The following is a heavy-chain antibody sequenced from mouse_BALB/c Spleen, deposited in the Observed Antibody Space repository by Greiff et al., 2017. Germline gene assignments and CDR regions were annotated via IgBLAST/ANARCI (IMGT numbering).Heavy chain of an antibody. Sequence: DVKLVESGGGLVQPGGSRKLSCAASGFTFSSFGMHWVRQAPEKGLEWVAYISSGSSTIYYADTVKGRFTISRDNPKNTLFLQMTSLRSEDTAMYYCARGDYWGQGTSVTVSS. V-gene: IGHV5-17*02. CDR2: ISSGSSTI. CDR3: ARGDY. J-gene: IGHJ4*01. CDR1: GFTFSSFG.